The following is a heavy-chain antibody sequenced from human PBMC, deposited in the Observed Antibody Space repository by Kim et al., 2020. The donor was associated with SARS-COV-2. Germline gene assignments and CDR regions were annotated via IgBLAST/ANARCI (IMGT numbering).Heavy chain of an antibody. V-gene: IGHV3-74*01. Sequence: TYADSVKCRFTISRDNAKKTLYLQMNSLRAEDTAVYYCATGIIGANAFDIWGLGTVVTVSS. J-gene: IGHJ3*02. D-gene: IGHD6-6*01. CDR3: ATGIIGANAFDI.